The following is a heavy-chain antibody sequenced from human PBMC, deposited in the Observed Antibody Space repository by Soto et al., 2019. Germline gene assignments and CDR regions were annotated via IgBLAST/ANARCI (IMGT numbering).Heavy chain of an antibody. CDR1: GFTFTNYA. Sequence: EVQLSESGGDLRQPGGSLRLSCAASGFTFTNYAMTWVRQTPGKGLEWVSGISASGGLKYYADSVRGRFTVSRDNSKNILYLQMDNLRYGDTALYYCAREVGAPSGWLDPWGQGTQVTVSS. J-gene: IGHJ5*02. CDR2: ISASGGLK. D-gene: IGHD1-26*01. V-gene: IGHV3-23*01. CDR3: AREVGAPSGWLDP.